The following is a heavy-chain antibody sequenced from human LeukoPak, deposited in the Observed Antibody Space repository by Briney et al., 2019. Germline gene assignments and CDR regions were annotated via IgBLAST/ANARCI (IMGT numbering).Heavy chain of an antibody. D-gene: IGHD6-6*01. V-gene: IGHV3-48*01. J-gene: IGHJ4*02. CDR3: ARGPYSSSNYFDY. CDR1: GFTFSTYS. CDR2: ISNIGSTI. Sequence: GGSLRVSCAASGFTFSTYSMNWVRQFPGKGLEWVSYISNIGSTIYYADSVKGRITISRDNAKNSLYLQMNSLRAEDTAVYYCARGPYSSSNYFDYWGQGTLVTVSS.